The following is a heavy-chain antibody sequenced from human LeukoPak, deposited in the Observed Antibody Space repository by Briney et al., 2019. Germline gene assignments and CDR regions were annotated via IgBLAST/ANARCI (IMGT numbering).Heavy chain of an antibody. D-gene: IGHD4-17*01. Sequence: SRGSLRLSCAASGFTFSSYGMHWVRQAPGKGLEWVAVISYDGSNKYYADSVKGRFTISRDNSKNTLYLQMNSLRAEDTAVYYCAKEGDYGDYVLPPHFDYWGQGTLVTVSS. J-gene: IGHJ4*02. CDR1: GFTFSSYG. V-gene: IGHV3-30*18. CDR3: AKEGDYGDYVLPPHFDY. CDR2: ISYDGSNK.